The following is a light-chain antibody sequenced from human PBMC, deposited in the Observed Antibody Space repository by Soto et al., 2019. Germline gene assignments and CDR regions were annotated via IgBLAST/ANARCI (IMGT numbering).Light chain of an antibody. CDR3: VPWEDPLDAQV. CDR1: RSNIGRNF. J-gene: IGLJ3*02. CDR2: RNN. Sequence: QSVLTQSPSASGTPGQRVTISCSGSRSNIGRNFAYWYQHVPGTAPRLLIQRNNERPSGVPDRFSGSKSGTSVSLAISGLRSADEATYYCVPWEDPLDAQVFGAGTQLT. V-gene: IGLV1-47*01.